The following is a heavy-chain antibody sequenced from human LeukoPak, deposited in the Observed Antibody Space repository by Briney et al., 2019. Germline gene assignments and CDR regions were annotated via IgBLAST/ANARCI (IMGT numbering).Heavy chain of an antibody. V-gene: IGHV3-48*03. Sequence: GGSLRLSCAASGFTFSSYEMNWVRQAPGKGLXXXXXXXXXXSTIYYADSVKGRFTISRDNAKNSLYLQMNSLRAEDTAVYYCARAPLYCSSTSCRPKYYFDYWGQGTLVTVSS. CDR3: ARAPLYCSSTSCRPKYYFDY. J-gene: IGHJ4*02. CDR1: GFTFSSYE. CDR2: XXXXXSTI. D-gene: IGHD2-2*01.